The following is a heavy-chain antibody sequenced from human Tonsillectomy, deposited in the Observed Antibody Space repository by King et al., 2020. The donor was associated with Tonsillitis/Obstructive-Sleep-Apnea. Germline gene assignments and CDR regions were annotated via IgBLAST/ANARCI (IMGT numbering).Heavy chain of an antibody. CDR1: GFTFSSYW. V-gene: IGHV3-74*01. Sequence: VQLVESGGGLVQPGGSLRLSCAASGFTFSSYWMHWVRQAPGKGLVWVSRINSDGSNTNYADSVKGRFTISRDNAKKTLYLQMNSLRAEDTAVYYCVRLSTVTTVDYWGQGTLVTVSS. CDR2: INSDGSNT. CDR3: VRLSTVTTVDY. D-gene: IGHD4-17*01. J-gene: IGHJ4*02.